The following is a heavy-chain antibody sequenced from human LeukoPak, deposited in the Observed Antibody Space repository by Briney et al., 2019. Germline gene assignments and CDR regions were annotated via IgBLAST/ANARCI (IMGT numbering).Heavy chain of an antibody. V-gene: IGHV1-46*01. CDR2: INPSGGST. D-gene: IGHD3-3*01. CDR1: GYTFTSYY. CDR3: ARDRELTYYDFWSDSPWFDP. Sequence: GASVKVSCKASGYTFTSYYMHWVRQAPGQGLEWMGIINPSGGSTSYAQKFQGRVTMTRDTSTSTVYMELSSLRSEDTAVYYCARDRELTYYDFWSDSPWFDPWGQGTLVTVSS. J-gene: IGHJ5*02.